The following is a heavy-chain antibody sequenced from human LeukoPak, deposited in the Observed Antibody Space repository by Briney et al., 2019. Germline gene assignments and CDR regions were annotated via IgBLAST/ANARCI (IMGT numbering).Heavy chain of an antibody. J-gene: IGHJ4*02. CDR1: GFTFSSYA. CDR2: ISGSGGST. Sequence: QTGGSLRLSCAASGFTFSSYAMSWVRQAPGKGLEWVSAISGSGGSTYYADSVKGRFTISRDNSKNTLYLQMNSLRAEDTAVYYCAKAGGGHYDILTGYMLLGYYFDYWGQGTLVTVSS. CDR3: AKAGGGHYDILTGYMLLGYYFDY. D-gene: IGHD3-9*01. V-gene: IGHV3-23*01.